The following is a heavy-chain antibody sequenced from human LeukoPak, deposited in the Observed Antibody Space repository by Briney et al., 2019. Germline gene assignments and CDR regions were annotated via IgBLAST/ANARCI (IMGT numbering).Heavy chain of an antibody. CDR2: IIPAFGTA. Sequence: SVKVSCKSSGDTPPSHAISWVRQAPGQGLEWMGRIIPAFGTANYAQKFQGRVTITVDKSTRTAYMEMSSLRSEDTAVCYCARDYNWNFANSSPFDYWGQGTLVTVSS. D-gene: IGHD1-7*01. CDR3: ARDYNWNFANSSPFDY. J-gene: IGHJ4*02. CDR1: GDTPPSHA. V-gene: IGHV1-69*06.